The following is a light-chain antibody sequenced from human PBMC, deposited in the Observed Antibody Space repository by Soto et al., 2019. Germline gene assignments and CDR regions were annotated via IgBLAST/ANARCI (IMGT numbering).Light chain of an antibody. J-gene: IGKJ1*01. CDR3: QQYYSYPWK. CDR2: KAS. V-gene: IGKV1-5*03. CDR1: QSISSW. Sequence: DIQMTQSPSTLSASVGDRVTITCRASQSISSWLAWYQQKPGKAPKGLIYKASTLESGAPSRFSGSGSGTEFTLTISSLQPDDFATYYCQQYYSYPWKFGQGTKV.